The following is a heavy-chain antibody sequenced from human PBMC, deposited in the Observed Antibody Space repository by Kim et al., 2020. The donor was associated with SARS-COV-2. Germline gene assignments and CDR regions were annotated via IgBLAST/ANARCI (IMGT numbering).Heavy chain of an antibody. J-gene: IGHJ3*02. CDR1: GFTFDDYA. CDR3: AKDLGRWGWESDAFDI. Sequence: GGSLRLSCAASGFTFDDYAMHWVRQAPGKGLEWVSGISWNSGSIGYADSVKGRFTISRDNAKNSLYLQMNSLRAEDTALYYCAKDLGRWGWESDAFDIWGQGTMVTVSS. CDR2: ISWNSGSI. V-gene: IGHV3-9*01. D-gene: IGHD6-19*01.